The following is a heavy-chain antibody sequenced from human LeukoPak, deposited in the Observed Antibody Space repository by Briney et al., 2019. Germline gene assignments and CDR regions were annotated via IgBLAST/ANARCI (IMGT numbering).Heavy chain of an antibody. V-gene: IGHV1-18*04. CDR3: ARALPFTAAGTPFDH. Sequence: ASVKVSCKASGYTFSSYGITWVRQAPGQGLEWMGWISGYNGNTNYAQKLQGRVTMTTDTSTSTAYVELRSLRSDDTALYYCARALPFTAAGTPFDHWGQGTLVTVSS. J-gene: IGHJ4*02. D-gene: IGHD6-13*01. CDR1: GYTFSSYG. CDR2: ISGYNGNT.